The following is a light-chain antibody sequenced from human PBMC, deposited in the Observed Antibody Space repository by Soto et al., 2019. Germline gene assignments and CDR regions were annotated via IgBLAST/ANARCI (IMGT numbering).Light chain of an antibody. CDR3: QQYGSSPPWT. CDR2: GAS. Sequence: EIVLTQSSGTLSLSPGERATLSCRASQSVSSSYLAWYQQKPGQAPRLLIYGASSRAPGIPDRFSVSGSGTYFTLTISRLEPEDFAVYYCQQYGSSPPWTFGQGTKVEIK. V-gene: IGKV3-20*01. CDR1: QSVSSSY. J-gene: IGKJ1*01.